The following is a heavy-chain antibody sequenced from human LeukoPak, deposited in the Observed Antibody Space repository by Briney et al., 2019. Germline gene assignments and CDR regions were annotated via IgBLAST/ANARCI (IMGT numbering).Heavy chain of an antibody. CDR1: GFTFSSYW. V-gene: IGHV3-74*01. CDR2: INSDGSST. Sequence: GGSLRLSCAASGFTFSSYWMHWVRQAPGKGLVWVSRINSDGSSTSYADSVKGRFTISRDNAKNTLYLQMNSLRAEDTAVYYCARDERAWYYDFWTGLGKTGLDPWGQGTLVTVSS. J-gene: IGHJ5*02. CDR3: ARDERAWYYDFWTGLGKTGLDP. D-gene: IGHD3-3*01.